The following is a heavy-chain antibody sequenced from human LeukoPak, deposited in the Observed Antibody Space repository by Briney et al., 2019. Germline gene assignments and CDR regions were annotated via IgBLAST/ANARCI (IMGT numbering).Heavy chain of an antibody. CDR1: GGYISSYY. CDR3: ARESAAGIFDY. Sequence: SETLSLTCTFSGGYISSYYWSWIRQPPGKGLEWIGYISYSGSTKYNPSFKSRVTISVDTSKNQSSLKLSSVTAADTAVYYCARESAAGIFDYWGQGTLVTVSS. D-gene: IGHD6-13*01. V-gene: IGHV4-59*01. J-gene: IGHJ4*02. CDR2: ISYSGST.